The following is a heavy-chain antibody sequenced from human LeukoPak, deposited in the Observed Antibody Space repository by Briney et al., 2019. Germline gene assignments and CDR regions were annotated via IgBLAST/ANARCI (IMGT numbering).Heavy chain of an antibody. J-gene: IGHJ4*02. CDR3: VKEALGVDGPGFPFDY. Sequence: GGSLRLSCAASGFTFSSYAMSWVRQAPGKGLEWVSAISGSGGSTYYADSVKGRFTISRDNSKNTLYLQMNSLRAEDTAVYYCVKEALGVDGPGFPFDYWGQGTLVTVSS. CDR2: ISGSGGST. CDR1: GFTFSSYA. V-gene: IGHV3-23*01. D-gene: IGHD3-10*01.